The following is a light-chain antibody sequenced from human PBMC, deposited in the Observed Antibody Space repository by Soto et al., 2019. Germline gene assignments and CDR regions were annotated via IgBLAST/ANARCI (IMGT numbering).Light chain of an antibody. CDR1: QSVSSN. V-gene: IGKV3-15*01. J-gene: IGKJ1*01. Sequence: EIVMTQSPATLSVSPGERATLSCRASQSVSSNLAWYQQKGGQAPRLLIYGASTRATGTPARFSGSGSGTEFTLTISSLQSEDFAVYFCQQFNNWPQTFGQGTKVDIK. CDR2: GAS. CDR3: QQFNNWPQT.